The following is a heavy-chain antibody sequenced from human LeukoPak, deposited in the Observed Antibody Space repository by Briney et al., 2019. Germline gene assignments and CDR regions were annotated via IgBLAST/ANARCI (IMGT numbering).Heavy chain of an antibody. CDR3: AKGSF. Sequence: PGGSLRLSCAASGLAFSAYKMHWVRQAPGKGLEWVSGISESGGSTYYADSVKGRFTSSRDNSKNTLYLQMNNLRAEDTAAYYCAKGSFWGQGTLVTVSS. CDR1: GLAFSAYK. D-gene: IGHD3-10*01. V-gene: IGHV3-23*01. J-gene: IGHJ4*02. CDR2: ISESGGST.